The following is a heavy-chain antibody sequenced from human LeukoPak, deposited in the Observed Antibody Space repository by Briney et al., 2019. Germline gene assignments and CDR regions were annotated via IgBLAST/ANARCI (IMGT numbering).Heavy chain of an antibody. D-gene: IGHD6-19*01. Sequence: SETLSLTCTVSGGSISSGSYYWSWIRQPAGKGLEWIGRIYTSGSTNYNPSLKSRVTISVDTSKNQFSLKLSSVTAADTAVCYCASQQWLVEGIAFDIWGQGTMVTVSS. J-gene: IGHJ3*02. CDR2: IYTSGST. V-gene: IGHV4-61*02. CDR1: GGSISSGSYY. CDR3: ASQQWLVEGIAFDI.